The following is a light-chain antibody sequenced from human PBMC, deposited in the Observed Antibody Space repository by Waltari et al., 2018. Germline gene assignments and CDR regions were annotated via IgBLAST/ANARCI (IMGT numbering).Light chain of an antibody. V-gene: IGLV2-14*03. CDR1: TSDIGYYKY. J-gene: IGLJ1*01. Sequence: QSALTQPASVSGSPGQSITISCTGTTSDIGYYKYVSWYQQHPGKAPKLIIYDVIHRPSGVPDRFSGSKSGNTAALTISGLRAEDEADYHCSSYSISSNYYVFGTGTTVTVL. CDR2: DVI. CDR3: SSYSISSNYYV.